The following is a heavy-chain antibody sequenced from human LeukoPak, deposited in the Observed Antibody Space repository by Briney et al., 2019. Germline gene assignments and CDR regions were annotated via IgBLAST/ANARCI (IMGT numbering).Heavy chain of an antibody. D-gene: IGHD6-13*01. Sequence: ASVKVSCKASGYTFTSYYMHWVRQAPGQGLEWMGRINPNSGGTNYAQKFQGRVTMTRDTSISTAYMELSRLRSDDTAVYYCARGIAAAVRTYNWFDPWGQGTLVTVSS. V-gene: IGHV1-2*06. CDR3: ARGIAAAVRTYNWFDP. CDR2: INPNSGGT. CDR1: GYTFTSYY. J-gene: IGHJ5*02.